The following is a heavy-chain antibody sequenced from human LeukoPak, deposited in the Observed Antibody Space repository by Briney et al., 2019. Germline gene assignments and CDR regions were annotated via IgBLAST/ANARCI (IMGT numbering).Heavy chain of an antibody. J-gene: IGHJ6*02. CDR2: IYHSGST. V-gene: IGHV4-4*02. D-gene: IGHD2-2*01. Sequence: SGTLSLTCAVSGGSISSSNWWSWVRQPPGKGLEWIGEIYHSGSTNYNPSLKSRVTISVDKSKNQFSLKLSSVTAADTAVYYCARAPEGPYCSSTSCYGMDVWGQGTTVTVSS. CDR3: ARAPEGPYCSSTSCYGMDV. CDR1: GGSISSSNW.